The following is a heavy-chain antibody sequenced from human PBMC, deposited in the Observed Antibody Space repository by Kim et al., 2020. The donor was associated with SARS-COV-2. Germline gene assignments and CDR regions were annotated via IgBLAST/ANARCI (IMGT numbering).Heavy chain of an antibody. Sequence: GGSLRLSCAASGFTFSNYWMHWVRQAPGKGLLWISHINGDATSTGYTDSVKGRFTISRDNSKNTLYLQINSLRAEDTALYYCARGELPYAMDVWGQVTTV. V-gene: IGHV3-74*01. J-gene: IGHJ6*02. D-gene: IGHD3-16*01. CDR1: GFTFSNYW. CDR2: INGDATST. CDR3: ARGELPYAMDV.